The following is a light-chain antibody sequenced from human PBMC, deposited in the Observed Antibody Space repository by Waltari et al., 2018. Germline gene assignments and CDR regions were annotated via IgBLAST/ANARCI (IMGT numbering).Light chain of an antibody. Sequence: QSALTQPASVSGSPGQSITISCTGTSSDVGGYKYVSWYQQHPGKAPKLIMYDVRTRPSGPSNRFPGSKSGNTASLTISGRQAEDEADYYCNSYTSSRTWVFGGGTKLTVL. CDR2: DVR. J-gene: IGLJ3*02. CDR1: SSDVGGYKY. CDR3: NSYTSSRTWV. V-gene: IGLV2-14*03.